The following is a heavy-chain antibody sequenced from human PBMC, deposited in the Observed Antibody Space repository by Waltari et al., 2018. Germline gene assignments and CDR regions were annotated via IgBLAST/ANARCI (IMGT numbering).Heavy chain of an antibody. D-gene: IGHD2-2*01. J-gene: IGHJ4*02. CDR1: GGSISSSSYY. Sequence: QLQLQESGPGLVQPSETLSLTCTVSGGSISSSSYYSGRIRQPPGKGLEWIGSIYYSGSTYYNPSLKSRVTISVDTSKNQFSLKLSSVTAADTAVYYCARLNTCSSTSCYWGFDYWGQGTLVTVSS. CDR2: IYYSGST. V-gene: IGHV4-39*01. CDR3: ARLNTCSSTSCYWGFDY.